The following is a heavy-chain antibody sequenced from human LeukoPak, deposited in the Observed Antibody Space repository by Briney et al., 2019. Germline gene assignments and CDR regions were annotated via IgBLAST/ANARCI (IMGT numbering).Heavy chain of an antibody. D-gene: IGHD3-22*01. J-gene: IGHJ4*02. CDR1: GITFSNAW. CDR3: TTDGYSVDATLVY. V-gene: IGHV3-15*01. CDR2: MKSKPDGGTT. Sequence: TGGSLRLSCAASGITFSNAWMSWVRQAPGKGLEWVGRMKSKPDGGTTDYAAPVKGRFTLSRDDSKNTVYLQMNSLKTEDAAVYYCTTDGYSVDATLVYWGQGTLVTVSS.